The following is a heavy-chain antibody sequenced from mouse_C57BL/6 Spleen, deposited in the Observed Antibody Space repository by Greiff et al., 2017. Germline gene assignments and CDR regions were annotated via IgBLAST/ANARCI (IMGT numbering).Heavy chain of an antibody. J-gene: IGHJ2*01. CDR1: GFTFSSYT. V-gene: IGHV5-9*01. Sequence: EVKLMESGGGLVKPGGSLKLSCAASGFTFSSYTMSWVRQTPEKRLEWVATISGGGGNTYYPDSVKGRFTISRDNAKNTLYLQMSSLRSEDTALYYCARGDYYGSSYVVDYWGQGTTLTVSS. D-gene: IGHD1-1*01. CDR2: ISGGGGNT. CDR3: ARGDYYGSSYVVDY.